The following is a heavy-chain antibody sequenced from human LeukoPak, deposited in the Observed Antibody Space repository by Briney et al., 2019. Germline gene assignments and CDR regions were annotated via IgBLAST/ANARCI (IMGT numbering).Heavy chain of an antibody. CDR2: ISHSGST. J-gene: IGHJ4*02. D-gene: IGHD6-19*01. V-gene: IGHV4-30-2*01. CDR3: ARVVVGYSSGWFDY. CDR1: GGSISSGGYY. Sequence: SQTLSLTCTVSGGSISSGGYYWSWIRQPPGKGLEWIGEISHSGSTNYNPSLKSRVTISVDTSKNQFSLKLSSVTAADTAVYYCARVVVGYSSGWFDYWGQGTLVTVSS.